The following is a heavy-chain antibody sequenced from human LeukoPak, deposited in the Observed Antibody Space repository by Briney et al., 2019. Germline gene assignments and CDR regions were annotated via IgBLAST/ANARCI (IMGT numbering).Heavy chain of an antibody. Sequence: GGSLRLSCAASGSTFSTYWMHWVRQAPGKELVWVSRINSDGSTTTYADSVKGRFTISRDNAKNTLYLQMNSLRGEDTAVYYCARAPYCGSDCYSRYFDLWGRGTLVTVSS. D-gene: IGHD2-21*02. V-gene: IGHV3-74*01. CDR3: ARAPYCGSDCYSRYFDL. CDR2: INSDGSTT. J-gene: IGHJ2*01. CDR1: GSTFSTYW.